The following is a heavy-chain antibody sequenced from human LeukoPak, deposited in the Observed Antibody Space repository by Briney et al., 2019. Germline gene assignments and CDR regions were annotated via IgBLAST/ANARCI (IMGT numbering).Heavy chain of an antibody. CDR2: IWYDGSNK. Sequence: PGRSLRLSCAASGFTFSSYGMHWVRQAPGKGLEWVAVIWYDGSNKYYADSVKGRFTISRDNFKNTLYLQMNSLRAEDTAVYYCAKAYGSGSYFVGIFDYWGQGTLVTVSS. V-gene: IGHV3-33*06. CDR1: GFTFSSYG. D-gene: IGHD3-10*01. CDR3: AKAYGSGSYFVGIFDY. J-gene: IGHJ4*02.